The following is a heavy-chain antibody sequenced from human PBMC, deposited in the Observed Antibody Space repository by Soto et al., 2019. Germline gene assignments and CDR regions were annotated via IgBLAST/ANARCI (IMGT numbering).Heavy chain of an antibody. V-gene: IGHV4-59*08. D-gene: IGHD1-26*01. CDR3: AIAGLGNSHTFYI. CDR1: GGSIYNNY. Sequence: SETLSLTCTVSGGSIYNNYWIWIRQPPEKGLEWIGYIYYTGSTSYNPSLKSRVTISADTSKNQFSLWLSSVTAADTAVYYCAIAGLGNSHTFYIWGHGTMVTVSS. J-gene: IGHJ3*02. CDR2: IYYTGST.